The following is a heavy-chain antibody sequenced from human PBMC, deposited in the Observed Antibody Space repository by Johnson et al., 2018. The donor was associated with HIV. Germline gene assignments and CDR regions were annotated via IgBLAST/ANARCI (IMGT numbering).Heavy chain of an antibody. CDR2: IRNDGSET. D-gene: IGHD6-19*01. Sequence: VQLVESGGGVVQPGGSLRLSCAASGFDFSSSWMHWVRQAPGKGLVWVSRIRNDGSETAYADSMEGRFTISRDNAKNSLYLQMDNLRVEDTAMYYCARDGVYSSPWDAFDIWGQGTMVTVSS. J-gene: IGHJ3*02. V-gene: IGHV3-74*01. CDR1: GFDFSSSW. CDR3: ARDGVYSSPWDAFDI.